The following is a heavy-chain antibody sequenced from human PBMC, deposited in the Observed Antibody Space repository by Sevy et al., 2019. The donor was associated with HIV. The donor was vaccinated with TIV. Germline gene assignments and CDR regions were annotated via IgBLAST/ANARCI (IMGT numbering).Heavy chain of an antibody. D-gene: IGHD6-13*01. CDR1: GFTFSSHA. CDR3: ARAPGAVIAAGPYDLDY. V-gene: IGHV3-30*04. Sequence: GGSLRLSCAASGFTFSSHAMHWVRQAPGKGLEWMTIISYDGSNKNHADSVKGRFTISRDNSKNTLYLQMNSLGPEDTAGYYCARAPGAVIAAGPYDLDYWGQGTLVTVSS. CDR2: ISYDGSNK. J-gene: IGHJ4*02.